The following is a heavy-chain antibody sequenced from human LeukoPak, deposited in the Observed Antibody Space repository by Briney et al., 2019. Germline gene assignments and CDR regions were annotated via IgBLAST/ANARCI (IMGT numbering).Heavy chain of an antibody. D-gene: IGHD6-6*01. CDR2: ITSSTTYT. CDR3: ARDKGSSYLSSFDY. Sequence: GGSLRLSCAASEFSVGSNYMTWVRQAPGKGLEWVSSITSSTTYTYYSDSVKGRFTVSRDNARNSLFLQMNSLRAEDTATYCARDKGSSYLSSFDYWGQGALVTVSS. CDR1: EFSVGSNY. V-gene: IGHV3-21*01. J-gene: IGHJ4*02.